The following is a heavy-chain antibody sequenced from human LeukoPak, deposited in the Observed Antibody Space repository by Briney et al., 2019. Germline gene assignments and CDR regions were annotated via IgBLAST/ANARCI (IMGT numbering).Heavy chain of an antibody. J-gene: IGHJ5*02. Sequence: WGSLRLSCAASGFTVSSNYMSWVRQAPGKGLEWVSVIYSGGSTYYADSVKGRFTISRDNSKNTLYLQMNSLRAEDTAVYYCASGQKLSYYYDSDWFDPWGQGTLVTVSS. CDR2: IYSGGST. CDR3: ASGQKLSYYYDSDWFDP. D-gene: IGHD3-22*01. CDR1: GFTVSSNY. V-gene: IGHV3-53*01.